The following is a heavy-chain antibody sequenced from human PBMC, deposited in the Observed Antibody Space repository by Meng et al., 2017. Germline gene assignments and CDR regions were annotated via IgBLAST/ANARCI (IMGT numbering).Heavy chain of an antibody. CDR3: ARASFRDRYCSGGSCATDY. CDR2: ISSSSSYI. Sequence: GESLKISCAASGFTFSSYSMNWVRQAPGKGLEWVSSISSSSSYIYYADSVKGRFTISRDNAKNSLYLQMNSLGAEDTAVYYCARASFRDRYCSGGSCATDYWGQGTLVTVSS. D-gene: IGHD2-15*01. CDR1: GFTFSSYS. J-gene: IGHJ4*02. V-gene: IGHV3-21*01.